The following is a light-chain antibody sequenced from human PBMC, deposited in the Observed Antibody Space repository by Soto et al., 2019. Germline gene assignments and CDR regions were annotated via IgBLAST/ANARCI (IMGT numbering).Light chain of an antibody. V-gene: IGLV2-14*03. CDR1: SSDIGGHNY. CDR3: SSYTSSSTLEV. CDR2: DVS. J-gene: IGLJ1*01. Sequence: QSALTQPASVSGFPGQSITIPCTGTSSDIGGHNYVSWYQQHPGKAPKLMIYDVSNRPSGVSNRFSGSKSGNTASLTISGLQAEDEADYYCSSYTSSSTLEVFGTGTKLTVL.